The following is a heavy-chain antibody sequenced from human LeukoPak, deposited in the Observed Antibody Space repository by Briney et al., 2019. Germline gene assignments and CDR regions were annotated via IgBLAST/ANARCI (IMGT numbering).Heavy chain of an antibody. CDR1: GYTFTCYY. D-gene: IGHD2-2*01. CDR2: INPNSGGT. V-gene: IGHV1-2*02. Sequence: ASVKVSCKASGYTFTCYYMHWVRQAPGQGREGMGWINPNSGGTNYAQKFQGRVTMPRDTSISTAYMELSRLRSDDTAVYYCARGVYQLPRSDYWGQGTLVTVSS. J-gene: IGHJ4*02. CDR3: ARGVYQLPRSDY.